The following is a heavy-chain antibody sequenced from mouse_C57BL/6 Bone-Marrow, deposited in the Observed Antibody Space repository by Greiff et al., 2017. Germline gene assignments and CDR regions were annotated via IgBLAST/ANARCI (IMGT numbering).Heavy chain of an antibody. V-gene: IGHV1-55*01. CDR2: IYPGSGSS. Sequence: QVQLQQPGAELVKPGASVKMSCKASGYTFTSYWITWVKQRPVQGLEWIGDIYPGSGSSNYNEKLKSKATLTVDTSSSTAYMQLSILTSEASAVYYCARPDYGNYCYFDVWGTGTTVTVSS. CDR3: ARPDYGNYCYFDV. D-gene: IGHD2-1*01. J-gene: IGHJ1*03. CDR1: GYTFTSYW.